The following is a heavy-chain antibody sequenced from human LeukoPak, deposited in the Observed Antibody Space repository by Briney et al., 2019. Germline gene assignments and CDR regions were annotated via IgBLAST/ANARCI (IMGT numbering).Heavy chain of an antibody. D-gene: IGHD2-21*02. CDR2: ISSSSSSYI. CDR3: ARDQIPFVVVTAIGHFDY. CDR1: GFTFSSYS. Sequence: GSLRLSCAASGFTFSSYSMNWVRQAPGKGLEWVSSISSSSSSYIYYADSVKGRFTISRDNAKNSLYLQMNSLRAEDTAVYYCARDQIPFVVVTAIGHFDYWGQGTLVTVSS. J-gene: IGHJ4*02. V-gene: IGHV3-21*01.